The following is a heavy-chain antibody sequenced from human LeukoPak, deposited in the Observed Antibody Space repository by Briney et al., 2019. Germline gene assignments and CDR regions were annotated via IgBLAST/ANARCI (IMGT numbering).Heavy chain of an antibody. CDR3: ATEPRGYYSPSHWFDP. J-gene: IGHJ5*02. Sequence: GASVKVSCKASGYTFTVYYMHWVRQAPGQGLEWMGWINPNSGGTNYAQKFQGRVTMARDTSISTAYMELSRLRSDDTAVYCSATEPRGYYSPSHWFDPWGQGTLVTVSS. V-gene: IGHV1-2*02. D-gene: IGHD3-22*01. CDR2: INPNSGGT. CDR1: GYTFTVYY.